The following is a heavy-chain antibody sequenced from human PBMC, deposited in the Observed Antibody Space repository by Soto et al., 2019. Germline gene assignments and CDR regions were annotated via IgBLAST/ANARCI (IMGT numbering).Heavy chain of an antibody. V-gene: IGHV4-59*08. D-gene: IGHD6-6*01. CDR1: GGSISSYY. CDR2: IYYSGST. CDR3: ARRYSSSSRHYYYYMDV. Sequence: SETLSLTCTVSGGSISSYYWSWIRQPPGKGLEWIGYIYYSGSTNYNPSLKSRVTISVDTSKNQFSLKLSSVTAADTAVYYCARRYSSSSRHYYYYMDVWGKGTTVTVSS. J-gene: IGHJ6*03.